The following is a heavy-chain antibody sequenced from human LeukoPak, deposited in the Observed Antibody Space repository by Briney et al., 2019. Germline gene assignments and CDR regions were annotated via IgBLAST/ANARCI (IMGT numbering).Heavy chain of an antibody. J-gene: IGHJ4*02. D-gene: IGHD4-17*01. CDR2: IFYTGST. V-gene: IGHV4-39*07. Sequence: SETLSLTCTVSGASIWSSNSYWGWIRQPPGKGLEWIANIFYTGSTYYNPSLKSRVTISVDTSKNLFSLSLSSVTAADTAVYFCAKTQIFGDFYFDLWGQGTLVTVSS. CDR1: GASIWSSNSY. CDR3: AKTQIFGDFYFDL.